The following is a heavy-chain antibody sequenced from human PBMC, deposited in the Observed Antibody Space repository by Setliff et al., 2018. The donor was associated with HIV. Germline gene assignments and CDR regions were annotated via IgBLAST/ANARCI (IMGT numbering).Heavy chain of an antibody. D-gene: IGHD6-19*01. CDR1: GYSFTTYF. Sequence: GASVKVSCKASGYSFTTYFMHWVRQAPGKGLEWMGRVDPEDGETIYAERFRGRISLTVDKSTGTAYMELNRLRSEDTSVDYCGTVRIAVPDDFDFWGQGTLVTVSS. J-gene: IGHJ4*02. V-gene: IGHV1-69-2*01. CDR3: GTVRIAVPDDFDF. CDR2: VDPEDGET.